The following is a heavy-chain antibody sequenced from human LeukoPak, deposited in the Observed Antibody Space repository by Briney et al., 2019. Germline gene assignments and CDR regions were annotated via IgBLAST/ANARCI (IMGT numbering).Heavy chain of an antibody. CDR1: GFTFSSYA. CDR3: ASRDCSGGSCYWGQYFQH. CDR2: ISGSGGST. J-gene: IGHJ1*01. D-gene: IGHD2-15*01. Sequence: GGSLRLSCAASGFTFSSYAMSWVRQAPGKGLEWVSAISGSGGSTYYADSVKGRFTISRDNSKNTLYLQMNSLRAEDTAVYYCASRDCSGGSCYWGQYFQHWGQGTLVTVSS. V-gene: IGHV3-23*01.